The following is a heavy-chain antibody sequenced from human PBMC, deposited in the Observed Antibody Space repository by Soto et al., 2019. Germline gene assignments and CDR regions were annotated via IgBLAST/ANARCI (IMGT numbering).Heavy chain of an antibody. CDR3: ARQGYRYGHGSLWLDY. CDR1: GFTFSTYA. V-gene: IGHV3-30-3*01. D-gene: IGHD5-18*01. J-gene: IGHJ4*02. Sequence: GGSLRLSCAASGFTFSTYAMHWVRQAPGKGLEWVAVISHDGTNKYYADSVKGRLTISRDNSKNTVFLQMDSLRAEDTAVYRCARQGYRYGHGSLWLDYWGQGTLVTVSS. CDR2: ISHDGTNK.